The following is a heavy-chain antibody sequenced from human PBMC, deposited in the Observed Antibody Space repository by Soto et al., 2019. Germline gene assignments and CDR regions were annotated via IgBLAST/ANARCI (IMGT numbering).Heavy chain of an antibody. CDR1: GFTFSSYA. CDR3: ARGHISGWDHFDY. Sequence: QVQLVDSGGGVVQPGRSLRLSCAASGFTFSSYAMHWFRQAPGKGLEWVAFISYDGSNEYYADSVKGRFTIFRDNSKDRLYFEMSSLRAEDTAVYSCARGHISGWDHFDYWGQGTLVTVSS. CDR2: ISYDGSNE. V-gene: IGHV3-30*14. J-gene: IGHJ4*02. D-gene: IGHD6-19*01.